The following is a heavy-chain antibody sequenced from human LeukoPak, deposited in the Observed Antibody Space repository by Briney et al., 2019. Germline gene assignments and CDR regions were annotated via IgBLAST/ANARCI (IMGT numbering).Heavy chain of an antibody. D-gene: IGHD3-3*01. CDR1: GFSLSTSGVG. V-gene: IGHV2-5*01. CDR2: IYWNDDK. CDR3: AHAYYDFWSGYYPFPYYFDY. J-gene: IGHJ4*02. Sequence: SGPTLVKPTQTLTLTCTFSGFSLSTSGVGVGWIRQPPGKALEWLALIYWNDDKRYSPSLKSRLTTTKDTSKNQVVLTMTNMDPVDTATYYCAHAYYDFWSGYYPFPYYFDYWGQGTLVTVSS.